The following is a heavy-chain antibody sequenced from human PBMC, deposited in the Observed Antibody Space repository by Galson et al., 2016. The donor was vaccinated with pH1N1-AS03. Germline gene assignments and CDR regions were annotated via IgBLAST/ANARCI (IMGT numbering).Heavy chain of an antibody. CDR3: ARPRRDGYNFDAFDI. CDR1: GYSISSGYY. CDR2: IYHSGST. J-gene: IGHJ3*02. Sequence: ETLFLTCAVSGYSISSGYYWGWIRQPPGKGLEWIGSIYHSGSTYYNPSLKSRVTISVDTSKNQFSLKLSSVTAADTAVYYCARPRRDGYNFDAFDIWGQGTMVTVSS. V-gene: IGHV4-38-2*01. D-gene: IGHD5-24*01.